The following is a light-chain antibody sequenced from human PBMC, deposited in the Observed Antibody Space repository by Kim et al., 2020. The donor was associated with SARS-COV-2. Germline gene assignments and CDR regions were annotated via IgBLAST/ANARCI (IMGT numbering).Light chain of an antibody. V-gene: IGKV3-15*01. CDR2: GAS. Sequence: SPGERVTLSCRASQSLSNKLAWYQQKPGQAPRLLIYGASTRATGIPARFSGSGSGTEFTLDISSLQSEDFAVYYCQQYYNWPPVTFGGGTKVDIK. CDR3: QQYYNWPPVT. J-gene: IGKJ4*01. CDR1: QSLSNK.